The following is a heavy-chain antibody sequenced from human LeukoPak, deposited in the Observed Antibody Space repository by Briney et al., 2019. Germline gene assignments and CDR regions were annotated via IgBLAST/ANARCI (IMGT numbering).Heavy chain of an antibody. CDR2: INHSGST. J-gene: IGHJ5*02. CDR1: GGSISSYY. V-gene: IGHV4-34*01. D-gene: IGHD2-2*01. CDR3: ASGGHCSSTSCYESKKTYNWFDP. Sequence: SETLSLTCTVSGGSISSYYWSWIRQPPGKGLEWIGEINHSGSTIYNPSLKSRVTISVDTSKNQFSLKLSSVTAADTAVYYCASGGHCSSTSCYESKKTYNWFDPWGQGTLVTVSS.